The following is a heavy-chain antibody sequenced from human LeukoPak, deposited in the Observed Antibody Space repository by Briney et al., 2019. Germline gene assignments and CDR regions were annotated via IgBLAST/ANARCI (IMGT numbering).Heavy chain of an antibody. CDR1: GFSIGNHG. Sequence: GGSLRLSCAVSGFSIGNHGMHWVRQAPDKGLEWVAMISHDGGAEYYGDSVKGRLTISGDNSENTLYLQMNGLRVEDTAVYYCARDWGSSGWYNWFDPWGQGTLVIVSS. D-gene: IGHD3-16*01. CDR3: ARDWGSSGWYNWFDP. V-gene: IGHV3-30*03. J-gene: IGHJ5*02. CDR2: ISHDGGAE.